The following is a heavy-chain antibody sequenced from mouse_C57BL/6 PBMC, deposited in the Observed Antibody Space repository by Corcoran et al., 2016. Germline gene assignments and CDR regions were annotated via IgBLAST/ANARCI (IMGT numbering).Heavy chain of an antibody. V-gene: IGHV1-18*01. CDR2: INPNNGGT. CDR3: ARGDYYGSSGYWYFDV. J-gene: IGHJ1*03. CDR1: GYTFTDYN. Sequence: EVQLQQSGPELVKPGASVKIPCKASGYTFTDYNMDWVKQSHGKSLEWIGDINPNNGGTIYNQKFKGKATLTVDKSSSTAYMELRSLTSEDTAVYYCARGDYYGSSGYWYFDVWGTGTTVTVSS. D-gene: IGHD1-1*01.